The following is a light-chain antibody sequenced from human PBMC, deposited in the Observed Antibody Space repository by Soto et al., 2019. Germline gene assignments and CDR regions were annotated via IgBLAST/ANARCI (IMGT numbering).Light chain of an antibody. CDR1: QSVSGW. CDR3: QQYERYPLT. V-gene: IGKV1-5*03. Sequence: DIQMTQSPSTLSASVGDRVIITCRASQSVSGWLAWYRQKPGKAPELLIYSASTLETGVPSRFSGSGSWTYFTLTVSSLQREDFATDYCQQYERYPLTFGGGTKVEIK. CDR2: SAS. J-gene: IGKJ4*01.